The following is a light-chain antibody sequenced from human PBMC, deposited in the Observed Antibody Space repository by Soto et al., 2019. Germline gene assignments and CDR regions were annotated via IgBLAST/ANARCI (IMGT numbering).Light chain of an antibody. CDR1: SSNVGSNT. CDR3: AAWDGSLNGVV. Sequence: QSVLTQPPSASGTPGQGVTISCSGGSSNVGSNTVNWYQQLPGTAPKLLLSNNNQRPSGVPDRFSGSKSGTSASLAISGLQSEDEADYYCAAWDGSLNGVVFGGGTKLTVL. J-gene: IGLJ3*02. V-gene: IGLV1-44*01. CDR2: NNN.